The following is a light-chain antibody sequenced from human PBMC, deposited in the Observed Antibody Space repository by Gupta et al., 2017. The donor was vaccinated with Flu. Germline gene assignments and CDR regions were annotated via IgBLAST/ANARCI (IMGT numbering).Light chain of an antibody. CDR3: QQENKSPCT. CDR1: QSASGW. Sequence: DIQITQSPSTLTASVGDRVTITCRASQSASGWLAWYQQKPGKAPKVLIYKASSSETGVPTRNSSSGSGTEFTLTISSLQPDDFATYYCQQENKSPCTFGQGTKVEIK. J-gene: IGKJ2*02. CDR2: KAS. V-gene: IGKV1-5*03.